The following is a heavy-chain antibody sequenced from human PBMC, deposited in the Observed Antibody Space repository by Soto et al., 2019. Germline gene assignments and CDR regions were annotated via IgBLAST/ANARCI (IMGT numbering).Heavy chain of an antibody. CDR3: AKRRIAATPFDY. CDR2: ISGSGDST. D-gene: IGHD6-13*01. V-gene: IGHV3-23*01. Sequence: GGSLRLSCAASGFTFSNYAMHWVRQAPGKGLEWVSVISGSGDSTYYADSVKGRFTISRDNSKNTLYLQMNSLRAEDTAVYYCAKRRIAATPFDYWGQGTLVTVSS. J-gene: IGHJ4*02. CDR1: GFTFSNYA.